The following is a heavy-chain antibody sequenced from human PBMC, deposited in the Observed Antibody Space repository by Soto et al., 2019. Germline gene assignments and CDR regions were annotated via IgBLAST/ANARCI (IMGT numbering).Heavy chain of an antibody. V-gene: IGHV3-33*01. D-gene: IGHD3-3*01. Sequence: GGSLRLSCAASGFTFSSYGMHWVRQAPGKGLEWVAVIWYDGSNKYYADSVKGRFTISRDNSKNTLYLQMNSLRAEDTAVYYCARDGYYDFWSGYYPDFDYWGQGTLVTVSS. CDR3: ARDGYYDFWSGYYPDFDY. CDR1: GFTFSSYG. CDR2: IWYDGSNK. J-gene: IGHJ4*02.